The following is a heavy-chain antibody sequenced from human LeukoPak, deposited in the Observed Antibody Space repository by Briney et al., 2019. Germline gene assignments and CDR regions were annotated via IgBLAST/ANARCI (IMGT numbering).Heavy chain of an antibody. D-gene: IGHD2-2*01. CDR2: IYYSGST. Sequence: SETLSLTCTVSGYSISSTTYYWDWIRQPPGKGLEWIGTIYYSGSTYYNPSLKSRVTISVDTSKNEFSLNLSSVTAADTAVYYCAKDSYIVVVPAAMPGLVDYWGQGTLVTVSS. J-gene: IGHJ4*02. CDR1: GYSISSTTYY. CDR3: AKDSYIVVVPAAMPGLVDY. V-gene: IGHV4-39*02.